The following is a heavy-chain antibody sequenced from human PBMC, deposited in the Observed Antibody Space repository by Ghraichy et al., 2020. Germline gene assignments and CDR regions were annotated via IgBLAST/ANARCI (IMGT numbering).Heavy chain of an antibody. D-gene: IGHD2-21*02. CDR1: GGTFSSYA. J-gene: IGHJ6*02. CDR2: IIPILGIA. Sequence: SVKVSCKASGGTFSSYAISWVRQAPGQGLEWMGRIIPILGIANYAQKFQGRVTITADKSTSTAYMELSSLRSEDTAVYYCAREGIEAYCGGDCYYYYYYGMDVWGQGTTVTVS. CDR3: AREGIEAYCGGDCYYYYYYGMDV. V-gene: IGHV1-69*04.